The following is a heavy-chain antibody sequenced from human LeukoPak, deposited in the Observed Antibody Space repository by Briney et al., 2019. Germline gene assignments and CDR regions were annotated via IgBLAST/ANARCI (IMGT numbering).Heavy chain of an antibody. J-gene: IGHJ4*02. CDR1: GFTFSSYA. V-gene: IGHV3-23*01. CDR3: AKVSAMVFTFDY. D-gene: IGHD5-18*01. Sequence: GGSLRLSCAASGFTFSSYAMSWVRQAPGKGLEWVSAISGSGRSTYYADSVKGRFTISRDNSKNTLYLQKNSLRAEDTAVYYCAKVSAMVFTFDYWGQGTLVTVSS. CDR2: ISGSGRST.